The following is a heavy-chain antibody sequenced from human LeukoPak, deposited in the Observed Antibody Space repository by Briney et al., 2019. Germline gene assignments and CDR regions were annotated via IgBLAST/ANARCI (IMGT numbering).Heavy chain of an antibody. CDR2: IYHSGST. CDR3: ARRGLRNSLDY. CDR1: GYSISSGYY. Sequence: SETLSLTCTVSGYSISSGYYWGWIRQPPGKGLEWIGSIYHSGSTYYNPSLKSRVTISVDTSKNQFSLKLSSVTAADTAVYYCARRGLRNSLDYWGQGTLVTVSP. J-gene: IGHJ4*02. V-gene: IGHV4-38-2*02. D-gene: IGHD5-12*01.